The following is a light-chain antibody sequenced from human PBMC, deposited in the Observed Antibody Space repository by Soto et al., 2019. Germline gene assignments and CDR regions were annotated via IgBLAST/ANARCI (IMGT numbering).Light chain of an antibody. J-gene: IGKJ1*01. CDR1: ESVNTN. CDR3: QQYNNWPRT. V-gene: IGKV3-15*01. Sequence: EVMISLSPSTLSVPTGETAALSCRASESVNTNLAWYQQKPGQAPRLLIYGASTRATGIPARFSGSGSGTEFTLTISSLQSEDFAVYYCQQYNNWPRTFGQGTKVDI. CDR2: GAS.